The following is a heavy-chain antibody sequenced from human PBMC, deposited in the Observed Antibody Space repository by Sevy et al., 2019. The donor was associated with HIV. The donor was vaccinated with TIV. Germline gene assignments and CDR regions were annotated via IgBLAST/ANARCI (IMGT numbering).Heavy chain of an antibody. Sequence: ASVKVSCKASGGTFSSYAISWVRQAAGQGLEWMGGIIPIFGTANYAQKFQGRVTITADKSTSTAYMELSSLRSEDTAVYYCARAAYCGGDCYAGYWYFDLWGRGTLVTVSS. CDR3: ARAAYCGGDCYAGYWYFDL. V-gene: IGHV1-69*06. D-gene: IGHD2-21*02. CDR2: IIPIFGTA. CDR1: GGTFSSYA. J-gene: IGHJ2*01.